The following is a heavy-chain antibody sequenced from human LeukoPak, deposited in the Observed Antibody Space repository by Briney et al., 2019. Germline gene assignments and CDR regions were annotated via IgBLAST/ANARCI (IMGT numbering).Heavy chain of an antibody. CDR1: GFTFSNYS. CDR3: ARESGYDIDFDY. D-gene: IGHD5-12*01. Sequence: GGSLRLSCAASGFTFSNYSLNWVRQAPGKGLEWVSSISSSSSDIYYADSVKGRFTISRDNAKNSRYLQMNSLRAEDTAVYYCARESGYDIDFDYWGQGTLVTVSP. J-gene: IGHJ4*02. CDR2: ISSSSSDI. V-gene: IGHV3-21*01.